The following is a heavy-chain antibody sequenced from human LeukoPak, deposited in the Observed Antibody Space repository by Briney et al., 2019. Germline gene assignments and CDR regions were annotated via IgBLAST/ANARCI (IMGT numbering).Heavy chain of an antibody. CDR2: IYYSGST. V-gene: IGHV4-31*03. CDR3: AREFVSDGEPSEYYFDY. Sequence: PSQTLSLTCTVSGGSISSGGYYWSWIRQHPGKGLEWIGYIYYSGSTCYNPSLKSRVTISVDTSKNQFSLKLSSVTAADTAVYYCAREFVSDGEPSEYYFDYWGQGTLVTVSS. J-gene: IGHJ4*02. D-gene: IGHD1-26*01. CDR1: GGSISSGGYY.